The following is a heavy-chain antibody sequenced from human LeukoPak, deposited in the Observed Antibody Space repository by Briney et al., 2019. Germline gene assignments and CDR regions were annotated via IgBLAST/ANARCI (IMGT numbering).Heavy chain of an antibody. Sequence: GASVKVSCKASGGTSSSYAISWVRQAPGQGLEWMGGIIPIFGTANYAQKFQGRVTITTDESTSTAYMELSSLRSEDTAVYYCARGASDYGDYSLDYWGQGTLVTVSS. CDR3: ARGASDYGDYSLDY. CDR1: GGTSSSYA. V-gene: IGHV1-69*05. D-gene: IGHD4-17*01. CDR2: IIPIFGTA. J-gene: IGHJ4*02.